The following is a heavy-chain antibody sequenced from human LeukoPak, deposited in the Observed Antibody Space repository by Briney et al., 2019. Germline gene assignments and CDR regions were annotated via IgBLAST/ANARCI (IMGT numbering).Heavy chain of an antibody. V-gene: IGHV3-30*18. D-gene: IGHD3-3*01. Sequence: PGGSLRLSCAASGFTFSSYGMHWVRQAPGKGLEWVAVISYDGSNKYYADSVKGRFTISRDNSKNTLSLQMNSLRAEDTAVYYCAKDSYDFWSGYRSSGYFDYWGQGTLVTVSS. CDR1: GFTFSSYG. J-gene: IGHJ4*02. CDR3: AKDSYDFWSGYRSSGYFDY. CDR2: ISYDGSNK.